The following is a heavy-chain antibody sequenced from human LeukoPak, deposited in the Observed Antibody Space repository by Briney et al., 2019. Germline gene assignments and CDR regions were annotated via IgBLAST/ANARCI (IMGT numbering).Heavy chain of an antibody. CDR3: ARVGPLRYFDRFQGSFTKKNWFDP. CDR1: GASIRSYY. Sequence: SETLSLTCTVSGASIRSYYWGWIRQSPGKGLEWIGSIYHTGSTYYNPALKSRVTISVDTSKNQFSLNLSSVTAADTAVYYCARVGPLRYFDRFQGSFTKKNWFDPWGQGTLVTVSS. CDR2: IYHTGST. D-gene: IGHD3-9*01. V-gene: IGHV4-38-2*02. J-gene: IGHJ5*02.